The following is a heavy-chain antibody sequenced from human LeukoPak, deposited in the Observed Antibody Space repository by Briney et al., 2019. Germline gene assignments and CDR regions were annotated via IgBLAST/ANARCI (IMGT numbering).Heavy chain of an antibody. Sequence: SETLSLTCAVYGGSFSGYYWSWIRQPPGKGLEWIGEINHSGSTNYNPSPKSRVTISVDTSKNQFSLKLSSVTAADTAVYYCAGDSDYNVFDYWGQGTLVTVSS. CDR3: AGDSDYNVFDY. V-gene: IGHV4-34*01. CDR2: INHSGST. D-gene: IGHD4-11*01. J-gene: IGHJ4*02. CDR1: GGSFSGYY.